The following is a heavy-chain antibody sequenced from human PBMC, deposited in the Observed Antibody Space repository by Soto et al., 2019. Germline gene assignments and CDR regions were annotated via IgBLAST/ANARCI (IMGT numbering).Heavy chain of an antibody. J-gene: IGHJ4*02. CDR3: TTGGIVGATFYDPTLYQSF. CDR2: IKSKSDGGTT. V-gene: IGHV3-15*01. CDR1: GFTFSNAW. D-gene: IGHD1-26*01. Sequence: GGSVRLSXAASGFTFSNAWMSWVRQAPGKGLEWVGRIKSKSDGGTTEYAAPVKGIFIISRYDSNNTLYLRMNSLKTEDTAVYYCTTGGIVGATFYDPTLYQSFWGQGTLVTVSS.